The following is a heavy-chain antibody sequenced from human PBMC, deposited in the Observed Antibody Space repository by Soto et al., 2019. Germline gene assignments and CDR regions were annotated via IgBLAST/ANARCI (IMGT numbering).Heavy chain of an antibody. D-gene: IGHD3-16*01. CDR1: AYNFPNYW. CDR2: IDPSDSYS. Sequence: PVESLKISCNGSAYNFPNYWVAWVRQMPGKGLEWMGKIDPSDSYSFYSPSFQRHVTISADKSMNTAYLQWSSLKASDTAVYYCASLFLGIPRHHYYGMDVWGPVTTVTVSS. CDR3: ASLFLGIPRHHYYGMDV. V-gene: IGHV5-10-1*01. J-gene: IGHJ6*02.